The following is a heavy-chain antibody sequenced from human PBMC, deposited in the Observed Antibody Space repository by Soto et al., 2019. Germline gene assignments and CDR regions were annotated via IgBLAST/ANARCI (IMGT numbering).Heavy chain of an antibody. CDR2: ISGSGDTI. D-gene: IGHD2-15*01. Sequence: PGGSLRLSCAASGFTFSDYYMSWIRQAPGKGLEWLSYISGSGDTIYYADSVRGRFTISRDNAKKSLYLQMNSLRAEDTALYYCARDHCSGGTCYEDAFDVWGQGTMVTVS. J-gene: IGHJ3*01. CDR3: ARDHCSGGTCYEDAFDV. V-gene: IGHV3-11*01. CDR1: GFTFSDYY.